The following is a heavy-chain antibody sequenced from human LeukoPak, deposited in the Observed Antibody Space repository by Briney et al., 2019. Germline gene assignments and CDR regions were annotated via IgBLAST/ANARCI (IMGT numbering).Heavy chain of an antibody. CDR2: IDISGIT. V-gene: IGHV4-4*07. CDR3: TRDRDDYGVPDY. J-gene: IGHJ4*02. CDR1: GGSISSHY. D-gene: IGHD4-17*01. Sequence: SETLSLTCTVSGGSISSHYWSWIRQPAGKGLEWIGRIDISGITDYNPSLKSRLTMSVDTSKNQFSLKLRFVTAADTAVYYCTRDRDDYGVPDYWGQGTLVTVSS.